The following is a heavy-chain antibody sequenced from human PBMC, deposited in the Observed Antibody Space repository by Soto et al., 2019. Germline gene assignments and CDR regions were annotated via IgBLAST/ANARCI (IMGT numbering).Heavy chain of an antibody. D-gene: IGHD4-17*01. CDR1: GFTFSSYS. J-gene: IGHJ5*02. CDR2: ISSSSSYI. Sequence: VRLSCAASGFTFSSYSMNWVRQAPGKGLEWVSCISSSSSYIYYADSVKGRFTISRDNAKNSVYLQMNSLRAEDTAVYYCARVGDYGDYQNNWFDPWGQGTLVTVSS. V-gene: IGHV3-21*01. CDR3: ARVGDYGDYQNNWFDP.